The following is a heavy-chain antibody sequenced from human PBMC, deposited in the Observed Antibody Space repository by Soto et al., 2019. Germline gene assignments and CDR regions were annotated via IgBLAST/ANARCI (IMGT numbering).Heavy chain of an antibody. V-gene: IGHV3-74*01. CDR1: GFTXSXYW. CDR2: INSDGRNT. Sequence: EVQLVXSGGXLVQPGXXLRLXCAASGFTXSXYWMHXVRQVPGKGLVWVSRINSDGRNTSYADFVKGRFTISRDNAKNTLYLQMDSLGAEDTAVYYCARLLAVAGINYWGQGTLVTVSS. J-gene: IGHJ4*02. D-gene: IGHD6-19*01. CDR3: ARLLAVAGINY.